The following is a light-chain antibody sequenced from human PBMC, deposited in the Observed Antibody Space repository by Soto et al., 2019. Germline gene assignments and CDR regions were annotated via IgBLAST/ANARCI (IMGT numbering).Light chain of an antibody. CDR2: EVS. V-gene: IGLV2-14*01. CDR3: TSYTSSITYV. J-gene: IGLJ1*01. Sequence: SVLTQPASVSGSPGQSITISCTGTSSDVGGYNYVSWYQQHPGKAPKLMIYEVSNRLSGVSNRFSGSKSGNTASLTISGLQAEDEADYYCTSYTSSITYVFGTGTKVTV. CDR1: SSDVGGYNY.